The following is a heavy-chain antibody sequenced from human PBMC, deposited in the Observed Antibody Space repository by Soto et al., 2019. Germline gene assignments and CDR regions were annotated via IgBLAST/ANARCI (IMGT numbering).Heavy chain of an antibody. CDR3: AIDLVVVVAAIYYYYYGMDV. V-gene: IGHV4-59*01. Sequence: PSETLSLTCTVSGGSISSYYWSWIRQPPGKGLEWIGYIYYSGSTNYNPSLKSRVTISVDTSKNQFSLKLSSVTAADTAVYYCAIDLVVVVAAIYYYYYGMDVWGQGTTVTVSS. D-gene: IGHD2-15*01. CDR1: GGSISSYY. CDR2: IYYSGST. J-gene: IGHJ6*02.